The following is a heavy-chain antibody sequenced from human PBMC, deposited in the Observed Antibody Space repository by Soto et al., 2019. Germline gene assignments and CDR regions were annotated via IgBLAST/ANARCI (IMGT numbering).Heavy chain of an antibody. J-gene: IGHJ1*01. CDR1: GFTFSTYA. CDR2: ISDDSSYI. V-gene: IGHV3-21*06. D-gene: IGHD3-16*01. CDR3: ATPYYFNH. Sequence: PGGSLRLSRAASGFTFSTYALNWVRQAPGKGLEWLSSISDDSSYIDYADSLRCRFTVSRDNARNSLYLQIDSLGIEDTAVYYCATPYYFNHWGPGTLVTVSS.